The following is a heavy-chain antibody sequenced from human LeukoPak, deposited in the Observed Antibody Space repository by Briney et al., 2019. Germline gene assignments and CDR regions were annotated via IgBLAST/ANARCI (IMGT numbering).Heavy chain of an antibody. J-gene: IGHJ4*02. Sequence: ASVKVSCKASGYIFTSYAMNWVRQAPGQGLEWMGWINTNTGNPTYAQGFTGRFVFSLDTSVSTAFLQISSLKAEDTAVYYCATSTLILRLIFDYWGQGTLVTVSS. D-gene: IGHD4-17*01. CDR1: GYIFTSYA. CDR3: ATSTLILRLIFDY. CDR2: INTNTGNP. V-gene: IGHV7-4-1*02.